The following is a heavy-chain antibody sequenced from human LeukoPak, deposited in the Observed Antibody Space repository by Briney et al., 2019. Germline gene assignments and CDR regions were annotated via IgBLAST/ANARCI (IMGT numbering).Heavy chain of an antibody. D-gene: IGHD1-26*01. CDR2: ISGSGGST. V-gene: IGHV3-23*01. CDR3: ATLRRPWELGGKEPFDY. Sequence: SGGSLRLSCAASGFTFSSYAMSWVRQAPGKGLEWVSAISGSGGSTYYADSVKGRFTISRDNSKNTLYLQMNSLRAEDTAVYCCATLRRPWELGGKEPFDYWGQGTLVTVSS. CDR1: GFTFSSYA. J-gene: IGHJ4*02.